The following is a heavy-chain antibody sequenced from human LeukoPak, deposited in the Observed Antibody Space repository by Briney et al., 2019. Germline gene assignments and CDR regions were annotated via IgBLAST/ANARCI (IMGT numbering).Heavy chain of an antibody. CDR2: ISSSSSYI. D-gene: IGHD3-10*01. Sequence: PGGSLRLSCAASGFTFSSYSMNWVRQAPGKGLEWVSSISSSSSYIYYADSVKGRFTISRDNAKNSLSLQMNSLRAEDTAVYYCARDLRMVRGVYPFDIWGQGTMVTVSS. CDR1: GFTFSSYS. J-gene: IGHJ3*02. V-gene: IGHV3-21*01. CDR3: ARDLRMVRGVYPFDI.